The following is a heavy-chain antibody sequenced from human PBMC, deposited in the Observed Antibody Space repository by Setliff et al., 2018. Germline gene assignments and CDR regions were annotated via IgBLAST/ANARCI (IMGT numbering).Heavy chain of an antibody. CDR1: GNIFTGHF. D-gene: IGHD3-22*01. J-gene: IGHJ4*02. CDR2: INPDTGDT. CDR3: ARVPQEALYYYDRGNHFDS. Sequence: ASVKVSCKASGNIFTGHFLHWVRQAPGQGLEWMGWINPDTGDTHYPVNFQGRVTMTRDTSITTAYMKLSSLRSDDTAVYYCARVPQEALYYYDRGNHFDSWGQGTLVTVSS. V-gene: IGHV1-2*02.